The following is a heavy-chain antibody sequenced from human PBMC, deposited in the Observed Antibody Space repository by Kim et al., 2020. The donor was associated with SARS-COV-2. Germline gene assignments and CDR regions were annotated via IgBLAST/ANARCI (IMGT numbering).Heavy chain of an antibody. Sequence: SETLSLTCTVSGGSISSSSYYWGWIRQPPGKGLEWIGSIYYSGSTYYNPSLKSRVTKSVDTSKNQFSLKLSSVTAADTAVYYCARHLSSYYYDSSGYWTWDAFDIWGHGTMVTVSS. V-gene: IGHV4-39*01. CDR3: ARHLSSYYYDSSGYWTWDAFDI. D-gene: IGHD3-22*01. CDR2: IYYSGST. J-gene: IGHJ3*02. CDR1: GGSISSSSYY.